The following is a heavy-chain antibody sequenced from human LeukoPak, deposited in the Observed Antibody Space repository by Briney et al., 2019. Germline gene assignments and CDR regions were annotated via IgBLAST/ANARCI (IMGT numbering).Heavy chain of an antibody. D-gene: IGHD3-22*01. CDR3: ARAAYYYDSSGYYNAFDI. J-gene: IGHJ3*02. CDR1: GGSFSGYY. V-gene: IGHV4-34*01. CDR2: INHSGST. Sequence: PSETPSLTCAVYGGSFSGYYWSWIRQPPGKGLEWIGEINHSGSTNYNPSLKSRVTISVDTSKNQFSLKLSSVTAADTAVYYCARAAYYYDSSGYYNAFDIWGQGTMVTVSS.